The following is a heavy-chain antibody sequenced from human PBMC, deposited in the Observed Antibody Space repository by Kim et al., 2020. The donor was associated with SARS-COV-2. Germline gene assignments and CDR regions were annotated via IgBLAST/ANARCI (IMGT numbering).Heavy chain of an antibody. CDR2: MNSDGSST. J-gene: IGHJ4*02. D-gene: IGHD6-19*01. Sequence: GGSLRLSCAASGFTFSTYWMHWVRQAPGKGLVWVSRMNSDGSSTSYADSVKGRLTISRDNAKNTLYLQMNSLRVEDTAMYYCARAAAVSGTGGYYWGQGTLVTVSS. V-gene: IGHV3-74*01. CDR3: ARAAAVSGTGGYY. CDR1: GFTFSTYW.